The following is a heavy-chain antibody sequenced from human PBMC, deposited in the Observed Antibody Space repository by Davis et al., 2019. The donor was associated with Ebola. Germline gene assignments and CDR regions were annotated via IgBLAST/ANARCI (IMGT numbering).Heavy chain of an antibody. D-gene: IGHD3-16*01. Sequence: SETLSLTCAVYGGSFSGYYWSWIRQHPGKGLEWIGEINHSGSTNYNPSLKSRVTISVDTSKNQFSLKLSSVTAADTAVYYCARDGGRHWYFDLWGRGTLVTVSS. CDR3: ARDGGRHWYFDL. CDR1: GGSFSGYY. CDR2: INHSGST. V-gene: IGHV4-34*01. J-gene: IGHJ2*01.